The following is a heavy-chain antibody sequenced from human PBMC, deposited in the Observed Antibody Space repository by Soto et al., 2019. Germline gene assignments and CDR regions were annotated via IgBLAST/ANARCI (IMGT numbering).Heavy chain of an antibody. Sequence: ELQLVESGGGLVKPGGSLRVSCAASGFNFSNGWMSWVRQAPGKGLEWVGRIKSKIHGGTTDYAAHVKGRFTISRDDSKDALYLEMHSLQTDDTAVYYCSTDEWEWGQGTLVTVSS. J-gene: IGHJ4*02. CDR1: GFNFSNGW. CDR3: STDEWE. D-gene: IGHD1-26*01. V-gene: IGHV3-15*05. CDR2: IKSKIHGGTT.